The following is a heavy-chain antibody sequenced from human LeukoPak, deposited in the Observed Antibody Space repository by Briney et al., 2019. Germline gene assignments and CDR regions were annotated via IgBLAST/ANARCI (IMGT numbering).Heavy chain of an antibody. Sequence: ASVKVSCKASGYTFTSYGISWVRQAPGQGLEWMGIINPSGGSTSYAQKFQGRVTMTRDMSTSTVYMELSSLRSEDTAVYYCARDPYSSGFDYWGQGTLVTVSS. V-gene: IGHV1-46*01. J-gene: IGHJ4*02. CDR2: INPSGGST. CDR3: ARDPYSSGFDY. CDR1: GYTFTSYG. D-gene: IGHD6-19*01.